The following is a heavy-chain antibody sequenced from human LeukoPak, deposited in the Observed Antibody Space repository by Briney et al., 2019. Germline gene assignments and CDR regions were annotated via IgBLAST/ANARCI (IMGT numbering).Heavy chain of an antibody. V-gene: IGHV4-59*08. Sequence: SETLPLTCTVSGGSISSHYWSWIRQPPGKGLEWIGYIYYSGSTNHNPSLKSRVTISVDTSKNQFSLKLSSVIAAGTAVYYCARHVKGSTHGFDPWGQGTLVTVSS. CDR3: ARHVKGSTHGFDP. D-gene: IGHD2/OR15-2a*01. CDR2: IYYSGST. CDR1: GGSISSHY. J-gene: IGHJ5*02.